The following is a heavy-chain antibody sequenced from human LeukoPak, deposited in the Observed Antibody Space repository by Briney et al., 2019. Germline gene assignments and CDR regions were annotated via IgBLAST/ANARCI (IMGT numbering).Heavy chain of an antibody. CDR3: ARDHSSSSRATDY. D-gene: IGHD6-6*01. Sequence: SETLSLTCAVYGGSFSGYYWSWLRQPPGKGLEWIGEINHSGSTNYNPSLKSRVTISVDTSKNQFSLKLSSVTAADTAVYYCARDHSSSSRATDYWGQGTLVTVSS. J-gene: IGHJ4*02. V-gene: IGHV4-34*01. CDR1: GGSFSGYY. CDR2: INHSGST.